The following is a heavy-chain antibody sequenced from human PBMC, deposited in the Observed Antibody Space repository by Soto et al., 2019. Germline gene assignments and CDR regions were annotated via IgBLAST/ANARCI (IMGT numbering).Heavy chain of an antibody. CDR1: GFTFSSYA. Sequence: GGSLRLSCAASGFTFSSYAMHWVRQAPGKGLEWVAVISYDGSNKYYADSVKGRFTISRDNSKNTLYLQMNSLRAEDTAVYYCARDPKVTHAFDIWGQGTMVTVSS. D-gene: IGHD4-4*01. CDR2: ISYDGSNK. J-gene: IGHJ3*02. V-gene: IGHV3-30-3*01. CDR3: ARDPKVTHAFDI.